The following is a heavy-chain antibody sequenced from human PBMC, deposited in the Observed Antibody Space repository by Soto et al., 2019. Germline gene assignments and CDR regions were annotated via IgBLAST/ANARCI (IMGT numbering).Heavy chain of an antibody. CDR2: INDSGNI. CDR3: ARGLILWFGELSRRGGYYYYMDV. V-gene: IGHV4-34*01. J-gene: IGHJ6*03. CDR1: GGSLSGYQ. Sequence: QVQLQQWGAGLLKPSETLSLTCAVYGGSLSGYQWSWIRQTPGKGLEWIGEINDSGNINYNPSLKSRVTILVDTARKQISLKLSAVTAADSAVYYCARGLILWFGELSRRGGYYYYMDVGGKGTTVAVSS. D-gene: IGHD3-10*01.